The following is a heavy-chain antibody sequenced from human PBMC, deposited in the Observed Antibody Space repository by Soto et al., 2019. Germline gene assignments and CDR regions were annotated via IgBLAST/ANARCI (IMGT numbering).Heavy chain of an antibody. D-gene: IGHD5-12*01. CDR2: VYHTGSV. J-gene: IGHJ4*02. Sequence: QGQLQDSGPGLVKPSETLSLTCSVSGAAVSSDDHFWSWVGQSPGKGLEWIGYVYHTGSVTYNPPLKSRVTLSVDTSRRQFSLRLASVTAADTAVYFCARVLSRDGYKDYFDSWGRGMLVTVSS. CDR1: GAAVSSDDHF. V-gene: IGHV4-61*08. CDR3: ARVLSRDGYKDYFDS.